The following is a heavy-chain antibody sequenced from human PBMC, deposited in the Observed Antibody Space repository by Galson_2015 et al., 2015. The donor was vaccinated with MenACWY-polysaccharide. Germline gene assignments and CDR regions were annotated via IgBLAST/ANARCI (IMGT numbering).Heavy chain of an antibody. CDR1: GFTFSAYT. J-gene: IGHJ4*02. CDR3: VKAHETSGWNRGPGY. D-gene: IGHD6-19*01. V-gene: IGHV3-23*01. CDR2: ISIDGRNT. Sequence: SLRLSCAASGFTFSAYTMSWIRQAPGKGLEWVTVISIDGRNTYYADPVKGRFTISRDNFKNTLFLQMSGLTAEDTAVYYCVKAHETSGWNRGPGYWGQGTLVTVSS.